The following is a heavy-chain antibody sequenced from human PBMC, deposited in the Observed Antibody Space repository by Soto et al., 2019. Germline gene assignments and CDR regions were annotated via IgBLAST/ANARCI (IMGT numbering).Heavy chain of an antibody. CDR2: ISGHNGNT. D-gene: IGHD1-26*01. V-gene: IGHV1-18*01. CDR1: GYTFSNYG. CDR3: ARDLDSGSFYPFDY. Sequence: QVQLVQSGAEVKKPGASVKVSCKASGYTFSNYGINWVRQAPGQGLEWMGWISGHNGNTNYAQKLQGRVTMTTDTSTTTVYMELRSLRSDDSAIYFCARDLDSGSFYPFDYWGQGTLVTVSS. J-gene: IGHJ4*02.